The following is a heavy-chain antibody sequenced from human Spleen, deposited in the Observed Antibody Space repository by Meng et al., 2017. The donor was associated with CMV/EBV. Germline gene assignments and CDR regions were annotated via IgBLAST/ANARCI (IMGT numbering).Heavy chain of an antibody. D-gene: IGHD3-22*01. CDR3: AKDKNYYDSSGYFDY. J-gene: IGHJ4*02. V-gene: IGHV3-9*03. Sequence: SLKISCAASGFTFDDYAMHWVRQAPGKGLEWVSGISWNSGSIGYADSVKGRFTISRDNAKNSLYLQMNSLRAEDMALYYCAKDKNYYDSSGYFDYWGQGTLVTVSS. CDR1: GFTFDDYA. CDR2: ISWNSGSI.